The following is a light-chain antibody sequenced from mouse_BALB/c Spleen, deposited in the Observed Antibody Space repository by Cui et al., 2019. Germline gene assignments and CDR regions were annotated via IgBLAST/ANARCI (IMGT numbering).Light chain of an antibody. V-gene: IGKV12-44*01. CDR3: QQHYSTPYT. CDR2: NSK. Sequence: DTLTTQSQAPLSASVGETVTITCRASENIYSYLAWYQQKHGKSPKLLVYNSKTLAEGVPSRFSGSGSGTQFSLKSNSLQPEDFGSYYCQQHYSTPYTFGGGTKLEIK. CDR1: ENIYSY. J-gene: IGKJ2*01.